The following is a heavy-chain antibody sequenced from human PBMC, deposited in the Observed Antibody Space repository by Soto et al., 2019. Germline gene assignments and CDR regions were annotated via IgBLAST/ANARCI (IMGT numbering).Heavy chain of an antibody. Sequence: PGGSLRLSCAASGFTFSSYAMNWVRQAPGKGLEWVSSISSSSSYIYYSDSVKGRFTISRDNAKNSLYLQMISLRAEDTAVYYCARERDYGGNSGFDYWGQGTLVTVSS. D-gene: IGHD4-17*01. CDR1: GFTFSSYA. CDR2: ISSSSSYI. V-gene: IGHV3-21*01. J-gene: IGHJ4*02. CDR3: ARERDYGGNSGFDY.